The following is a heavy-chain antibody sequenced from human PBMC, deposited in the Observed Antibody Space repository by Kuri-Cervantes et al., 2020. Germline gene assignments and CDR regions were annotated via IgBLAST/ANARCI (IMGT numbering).Heavy chain of an antibody. D-gene: IGHD3-9*01. Sequence: SCTVSGGSISSGDYYWSWIRQPPGKGLEWIGYIYYSGSTYYNPSLKSRVTISVDTSKNQFSLKLSSVTAADTAVYYCARVGVYYDILTGSRGTFYYFDYWGQGTLVTVSS. J-gene: IGHJ4*02. CDR1: GGSISSGDYY. CDR3: ARVGVYYDILTGSRGTFYYFDY. V-gene: IGHV4-30-4*01. CDR2: IYYSGST.